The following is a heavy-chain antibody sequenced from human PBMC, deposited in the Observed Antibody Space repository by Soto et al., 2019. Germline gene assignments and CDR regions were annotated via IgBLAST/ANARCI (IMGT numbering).Heavy chain of an antibody. Sequence: QVQLVQSGAEVKKPGASVKVPCKASGYTFTSYAMHWVGQAPGQRLEWMGWINAGNGNTKYSQKFQGRVTITRDTSASTAYMELSSLRSEDTAVYYCVRSDGIAVAGTRGHFDYWGQGTLVTVSS. CDR1: GYTFTSYA. CDR2: INAGNGNT. CDR3: VRSDGIAVAGTRGHFDY. V-gene: IGHV1-3*01. J-gene: IGHJ4*02. D-gene: IGHD6-19*01.